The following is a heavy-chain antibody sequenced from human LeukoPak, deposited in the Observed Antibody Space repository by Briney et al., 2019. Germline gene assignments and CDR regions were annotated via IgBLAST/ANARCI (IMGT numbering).Heavy chain of an antibody. CDR2: MKPNSGGT. CDR3: ARVWPCSNGVCPDVFDY. CDR1: GYTFTGYY. Sequence: ASVRVSCKASGYTFTGYYMHWVRQAPGEGVEWMGWMKPNSGGTNYAQKFQGRVTMTRDTSISTAYMELSRLRSDDTAVYYCARVWPCSNGVCPDVFDYWGQGTLVTVSS. J-gene: IGHJ4*02. D-gene: IGHD2-8*01. V-gene: IGHV1-2*02.